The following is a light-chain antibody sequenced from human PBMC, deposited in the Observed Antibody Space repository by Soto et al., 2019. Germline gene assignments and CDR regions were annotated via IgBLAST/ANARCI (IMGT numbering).Light chain of an antibody. Sequence: QSALTQPRSVSGSPGQSVTISCTGTSSNVGGYDYVSWYQKHPGKAPKLMIFDVTKRPSGVPDRFSGSKSGNTASLTISGLQADDESDYYCCSFAGSYTYVFGTGTKVTVL. V-gene: IGLV2-11*01. CDR1: SSNVGGYDY. J-gene: IGLJ1*01. CDR3: CSFAGSYTYV. CDR2: DVT.